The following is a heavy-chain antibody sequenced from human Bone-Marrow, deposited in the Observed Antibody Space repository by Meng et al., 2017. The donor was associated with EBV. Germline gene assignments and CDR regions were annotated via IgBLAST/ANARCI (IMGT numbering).Heavy chain of an antibody. CDR2: INASGGST. J-gene: IGHJ5*02. Sequence: VQHVQSGAQVMMPPASSMSFCRAAGYHFTSNYMNWGVPDTGQGVEWMGIINASGGSTSYAQKFQGRVTMTRDTSTSTVYMELSSLRSEDTAVYYCARVSIAVAGIGPWGQGTLVTVSS. D-gene: IGHD6-19*01. CDR3: ARVSIAVAGIGP. CDR1: GYHFTSNY. V-gene: IGHV1-46*01.